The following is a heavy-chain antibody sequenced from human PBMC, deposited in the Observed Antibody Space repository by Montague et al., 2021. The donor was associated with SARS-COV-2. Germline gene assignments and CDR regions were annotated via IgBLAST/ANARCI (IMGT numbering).Heavy chain of an antibody. Sequence: SLRLSCAASGFTFSSYAMSWVRQAPGKGLEWVSAISGSGGSTYYADSVKGRFTISRDNSKNSLYLQTNSLRAEDTAVYYCAKVGSSWYHGYYYGMDVWGQGTTGTVPS. D-gene: IGHD6-13*01. V-gene: IGHV3-23*01. CDR1: GFTFSSYA. J-gene: IGHJ6*02. CDR2: ISGSGGST. CDR3: AKVGSSWYHGYYYGMDV.